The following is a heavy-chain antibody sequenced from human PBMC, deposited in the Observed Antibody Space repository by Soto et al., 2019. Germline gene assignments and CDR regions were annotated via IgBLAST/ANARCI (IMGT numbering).Heavy chain of an antibody. D-gene: IGHD6-19*01. V-gene: IGHV1-3*01. J-gene: IGHJ5*02. CDR3: ARGLRPGVAVAGWFDP. Sequence: ASVKVSCKASGYTFTSYGISWVRQAPGQRLEWMGWINAGNGNTTYSQKFQGRVTITRDTSANTASMALSSLRSEDTAVYYCARGLRPGVAVAGWFDPWGQGTQVTVSS. CDR1: GYTFTSYG. CDR2: INAGNGNT.